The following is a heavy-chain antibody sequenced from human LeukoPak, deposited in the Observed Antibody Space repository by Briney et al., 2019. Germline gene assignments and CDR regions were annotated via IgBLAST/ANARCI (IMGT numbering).Heavy chain of an antibody. CDR2: IYYSGST. J-gene: IGHJ6*04. CDR3: ARDRSQDRYYYSGMDV. CDR1: GGSVSNSGNY. Sequence: PSETLSLTCTVSGGSVSNSGNYCRWIWQPPGKGPERLGYIYYSGSTNYNPSLKSRVTISVDTSKDQFSLKLTSVTAADTAVYYCARDRSQDRYYYSGMDVWGKGTTVTVAS. V-gene: IGHV4-61*08. D-gene: IGHD2-15*01.